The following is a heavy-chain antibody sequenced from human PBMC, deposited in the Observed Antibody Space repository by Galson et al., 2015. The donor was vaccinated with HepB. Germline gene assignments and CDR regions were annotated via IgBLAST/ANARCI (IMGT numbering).Heavy chain of an antibody. CDR2: ISGSGGST. Sequence: SLRLSCAASGFTFSSYAMSWVRQAPGKGLEWVSAISGSGGSTYYADSVKGRFTISRDNSKNTLYLQMNSLRAEDTAVYYCAKGKERWVLSYYYFDYWGQGTLVTVSS. CDR1: GFTFSSYA. CDR3: AKGKERWVLSYYYFDY. V-gene: IGHV3-23*01. J-gene: IGHJ4*02. D-gene: IGHD1-26*01.